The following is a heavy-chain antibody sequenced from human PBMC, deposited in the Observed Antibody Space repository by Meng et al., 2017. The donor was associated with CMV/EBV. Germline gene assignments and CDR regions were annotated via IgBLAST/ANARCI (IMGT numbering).Heavy chain of an antibody. CDR3: ATSITMVRGVNYYYYYGMDV. V-gene: IGHV3-30-3*01. J-gene: IGHJ6*02. CDR1: GFTFSSYA. D-gene: IGHD3-10*01. CDR2: ISYDGSNK. Sequence: GESLKISCAASGFTFSSYAMHWVRQAPGKGLEWVAVISYDGSNKYYADSVKGRFTISRDNSENTLYLQMNSLRAEDTAVYYCATSITMVRGVNYYYYYGMDVWGQGTTVTVSS.